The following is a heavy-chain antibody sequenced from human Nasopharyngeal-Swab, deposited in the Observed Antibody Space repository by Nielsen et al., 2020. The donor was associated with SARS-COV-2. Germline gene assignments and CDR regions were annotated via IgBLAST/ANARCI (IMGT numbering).Heavy chain of an antibody. D-gene: IGHD2-2*01. V-gene: IGHV4-30-4*01. CDR3: ARDAAGYCSSTSCYAGTGMDV. J-gene: IGHJ6*02. Sequence: WIRQPPGKGLEWIGYICYSGSTYYNPSLKSRVTISVDTSKNQFSLKLSSVTAADTAVYYCARDAAGYCSSTSCYAGTGMDVWGQGTTVTVSS. CDR2: ICYSGST.